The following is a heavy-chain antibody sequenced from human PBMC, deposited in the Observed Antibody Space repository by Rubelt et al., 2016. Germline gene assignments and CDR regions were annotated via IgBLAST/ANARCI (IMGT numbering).Heavy chain of an antibody. J-gene: IGHJ4*02. D-gene: IGHD5-24*01. V-gene: IGHV3-74*01. CDR3: ARGVGGRDGYNSNFDY. CDR1: GFTFSSYW. Sequence: GGSLRLSCAASGFTFSSYWMHWVRQAPGKGLVWVSRINSDGSSTSYADSVKGRFTISRDNAKTTLYLQMNSLRAEDTAVYYCARGVGGRDGYNSNFDYWGQGSLVTVSS. CDR2: INSDGSST.